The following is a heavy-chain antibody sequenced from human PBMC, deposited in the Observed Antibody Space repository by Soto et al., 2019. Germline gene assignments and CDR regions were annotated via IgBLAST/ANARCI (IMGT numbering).Heavy chain of an antibody. V-gene: IGHV5-10-1*01. J-gene: IGHJ6*02. CDR1: RYALTTYW. Sequence: GQALKISCKASRYALTTYWISWVRQLPGKGLEWMGNIDPTDSYTNYSPSFQGHVTISVDKSINTAYLQWSSLKGSDTAMYYCARQDVWGQGTTVTVSS. CDR3: ARQDV. CDR2: IDPTDSYT.